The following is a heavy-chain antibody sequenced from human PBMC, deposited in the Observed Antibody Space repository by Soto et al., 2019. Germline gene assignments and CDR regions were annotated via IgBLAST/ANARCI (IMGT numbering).Heavy chain of an antibody. CDR3: ARVVRGAEAWFGP. CDR2: ISLYRDGT. J-gene: IGHJ5*02. CDR1: GYTFYNYG. V-gene: IGHV1-18*01. D-gene: IGHD2-15*01. Sequence: SVKVSCKTSGYTFYNYGITWVRQAPGQPLEWLGWISLYRDGTNYAQKFQGRVSMTTDTSTTTAYMELRSLRSDDTAVYYCARVVRGAEAWFGPWGQGTLVTDSS.